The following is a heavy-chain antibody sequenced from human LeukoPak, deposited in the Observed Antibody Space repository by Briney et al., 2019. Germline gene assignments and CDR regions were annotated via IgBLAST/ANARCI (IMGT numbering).Heavy chain of an antibody. CDR1: GGTFSSYA. J-gene: IGHJ4*02. Sequence: SVKVSCKASGGTFSSYAISWVRQAPGQGLEWMGGIIPIFGTANYAQKFQGRVTITADESTSTAYMELSSLRSEDTAVYYCARDIRPLGCSSGLSYFDYWGQGTLVTVSS. D-gene: IGHD6-19*01. CDR2: IIPIFGTA. V-gene: IGHV1-69*13. CDR3: ARDIRPLGCSSGLSYFDY.